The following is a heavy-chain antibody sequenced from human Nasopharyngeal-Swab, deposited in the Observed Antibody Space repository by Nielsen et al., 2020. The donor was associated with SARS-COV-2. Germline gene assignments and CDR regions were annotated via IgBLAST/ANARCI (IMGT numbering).Heavy chain of an antibody. Sequence: GSLRLSCTVSGGSISSYYWSWIRQPPGKGLEWIGYIYHSGSTYYNPSLKSRVTISVDRSKNQFSLKLSSVTAADTAVYYCARGVGWQWLVYYFDYWGQGTLVTVSS. J-gene: IGHJ4*02. CDR3: ARGVGWQWLVYYFDY. V-gene: IGHV4-59*12. CDR1: GGSISSYY. CDR2: IYHSGST. D-gene: IGHD6-19*01.